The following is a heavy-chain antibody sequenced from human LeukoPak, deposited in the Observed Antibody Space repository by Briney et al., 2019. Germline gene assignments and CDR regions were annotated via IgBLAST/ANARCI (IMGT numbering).Heavy chain of an antibody. CDR3: ARVAAGFDY. V-gene: IGHV4-59*01. CDR2: IYYSGST. CDR1: GGSISRYY. J-gene: IGHJ4*02. D-gene: IGHD6-13*01. Sequence: SETLSLTCSVSGGSISRYYWSWIRQPPGKGLEWIGYIYYSGSTNYNPSLKSRVTISVDTSKNQFSLKLSSVTAADTAVYYCARVAAGFDYWGQGTLVTVSS.